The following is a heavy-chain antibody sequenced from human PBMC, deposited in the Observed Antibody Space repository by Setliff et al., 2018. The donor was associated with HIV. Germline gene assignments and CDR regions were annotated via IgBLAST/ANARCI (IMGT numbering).Heavy chain of an antibody. CDR3: ARQMTIPGVAVTPVDY. J-gene: IGHJ4*02. CDR2: VFYNGDT. CDR1: GDSIDRSNFF. Sequence: PSETLSLTCTVSGDSIDRSNFFWIWRRPHPGKGLEWIGYVFYNGDTASNPSLKSRLTISADTSKSQFSLKLTSVTAADTAVYYCARQMTIPGVAVTPVDYWGQGALVTVSS. V-gene: IGHV4-61*05. D-gene: IGHD3-3*01.